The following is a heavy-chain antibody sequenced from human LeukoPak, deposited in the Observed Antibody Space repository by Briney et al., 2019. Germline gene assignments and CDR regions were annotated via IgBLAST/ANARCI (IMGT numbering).Heavy chain of an antibody. Sequence: SETLSLTCTVSGGSISSYYWSWIRQPPGKGLEWIGYIYYSGSTNYNPSLKSRVTISVDTSKNQFSLKLSSVTAADTAVYYCARESAGTTAFDYWGQGTLVTVSS. CDR3: ARESAGTTAFDY. D-gene: IGHD1-1*01. J-gene: IGHJ4*02. V-gene: IGHV4-59*01. CDR1: GGSISSYY. CDR2: IYYSGST.